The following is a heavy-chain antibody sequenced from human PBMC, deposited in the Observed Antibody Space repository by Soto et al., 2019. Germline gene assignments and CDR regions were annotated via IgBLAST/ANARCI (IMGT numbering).Heavy chain of an antibody. V-gene: IGHV3-21*01. Sequence: GGSLRLSCAASGFNFSSYSMNWVRREPGKGLEWVSSISSSSSYIYYADSVKGRFTISRDNAKNSLYLQMNGLRAEDTAVYYCARDRDYDFWSGLAAFDIWGQGTMVTVSS. CDR2: ISSSSSYI. CDR3: ARDRDYDFWSGLAAFDI. CDR1: GFNFSSYS. D-gene: IGHD3-3*01. J-gene: IGHJ3*02.